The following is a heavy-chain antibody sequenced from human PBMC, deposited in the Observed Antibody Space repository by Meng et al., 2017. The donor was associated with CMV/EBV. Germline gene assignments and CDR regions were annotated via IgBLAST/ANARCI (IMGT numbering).Heavy chain of an antibody. CDR3: ARDGGGSFDY. V-gene: IGHV3-20*01. CDR1: GFTFDDYG. J-gene: IGHJ4*02. Sequence: GESLKISCAASGFTFDDYGMSWVRQAPGKGLEWVSGINWNGGSTGYADSVKGRFIISRDNAKNSLYLQMNSLRAEDTALYHCARDGGGSFDYWGQGTLVTVSS. D-gene: IGHD1-26*01. CDR2: INWNGGST.